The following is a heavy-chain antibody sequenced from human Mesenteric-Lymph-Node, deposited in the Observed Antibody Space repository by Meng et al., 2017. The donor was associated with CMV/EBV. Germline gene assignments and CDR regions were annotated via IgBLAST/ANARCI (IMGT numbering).Heavy chain of an antibody. CDR1: GFTFSDYY. CDR3: AREKYYDFWSGYYSGNAFDI. J-gene: IGHJ3*02. Sequence: GESLKISCAASGFTFSDYYMSWIRQAPGKGLEWVSYISSSGSTIYYADSVKGRFTNSRGNAKNSLYLQMNSLRAEDTAVYYCAREKYYDFWSGYYSGNAFDIWGQGTMVTVSS. D-gene: IGHD3-3*01. V-gene: IGHV3-11*01. CDR2: ISSSGSTI.